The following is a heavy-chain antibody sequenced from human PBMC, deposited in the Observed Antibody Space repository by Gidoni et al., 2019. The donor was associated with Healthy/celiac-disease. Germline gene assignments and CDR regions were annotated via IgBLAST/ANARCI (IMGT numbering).Heavy chain of an antibody. CDR2: IIPIFGTA. CDR1: GGTFSSYA. J-gene: IGHJ4*02. Sequence: QVQLVQSGAEVKKPGSSVQVSCKASGGTFSSYAISWVRQAPGQGLEWMGGIIPIFGTANYAQKFQGRVTITADKSTSTAYMELSSLRSEDTAVYYCARWGGYYDSSGVYYFDYWGQGTLVTVSS. D-gene: IGHD3-22*01. CDR3: ARWGGYYDSSGVYYFDY. V-gene: IGHV1-69*06.